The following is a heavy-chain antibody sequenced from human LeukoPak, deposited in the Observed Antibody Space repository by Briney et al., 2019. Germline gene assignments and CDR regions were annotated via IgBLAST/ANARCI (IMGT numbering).Heavy chain of an antibody. CDR3: ARWLQPGTPYYFDY. J-gene: IGHJ4*02. Sequence: ASVKVSCKASGYTFTSYAMHWVRQAPGQGLEWMGWISAYNGNTNYAQKLQGRVTMTTDTSTSTAYMELRSLRSDDTAVYYCARWLQPGTPYYFDYWGQGTLVTVSS. V-gene: IGHV1-18*01. D-gene: IGHD3-10*01. CDR1: GYTFTSYA. CDR2: ISAYNGNT.